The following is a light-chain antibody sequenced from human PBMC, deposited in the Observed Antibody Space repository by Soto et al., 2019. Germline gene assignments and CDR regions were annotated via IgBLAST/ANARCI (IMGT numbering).Light chain of an antibody. CDR2: VNSDGSH. V-gene: IGLV4-69*01. Sequence: QLVLSQLPSASASLGASVKLTCTLRRSHGNYAIAWHQHQPAKGTRYLMRVNSDGSHNKGDGVPDRFSGSSSGAERYLTISSLQSEDEADYYCQTWGTGFRVFGGGTKLTVL. CDR1: RSHGNYA. CDR3: QTWGTGFRV. J-gene: IGLJ3*02.